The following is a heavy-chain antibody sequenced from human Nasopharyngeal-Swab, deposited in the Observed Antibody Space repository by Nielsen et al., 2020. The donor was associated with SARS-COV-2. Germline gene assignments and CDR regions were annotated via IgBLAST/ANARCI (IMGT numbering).Heavy chain of an antibody. V-gene: IGHV7-4-1*02. Sequence: ASVKVSCKASGYTFTNYALNWVRRAPGQGLEWMGWINTNTGNPTYAQGFTGRFVFSLDTSVSTAYLQISGLKSEDTAVYRCAREGDASVPGTLFDYWARESGSPSPQ. D-gene: IGHD6-19*01. CDR1: GYTFTNYA. CDR2: INTNTGNP. J-gene: IGHJ4*02. CDR3: AREGDASVPGTLFDY.